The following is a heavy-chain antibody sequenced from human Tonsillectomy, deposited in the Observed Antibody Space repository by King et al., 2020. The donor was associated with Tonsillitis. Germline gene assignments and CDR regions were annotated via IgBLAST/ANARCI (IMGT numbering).Heavy chain of an antibody. D-gene: IGHD1-26*01. CDR1: GDSFSTYC. CDR3: ASSIEDFDY. CDR2: IDPSDSNT. J-gene: IGHJ4*02. V-gene: IGHV5-10-1*01. Sequence: LQLVQSGAEVKKPGESLRISCEGSGDSFSTYCISWVRQMPGKGLEWMGRIDPSDSNTNYSPSFQGHVTISVDKSISTAYLQWSSLKASDTAMYYCASSIEDFDYWGQGTLVTVSS.